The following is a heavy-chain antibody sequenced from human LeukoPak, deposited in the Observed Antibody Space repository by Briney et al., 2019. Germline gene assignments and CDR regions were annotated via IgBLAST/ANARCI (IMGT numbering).Heavy chain of an antibody. J-gene: IGHJ4*02. Sequence: ASVKVSCKASGYTFTSYAMSWVRQAPGQGLEWMGWINTNTGTPTYALGFTGRFVFSLDTSVSTAYLRISSLKAEDTAVYYCAREGATGSLYYFDYWGQGTLVTVSS. CDR1: GYTFTSYA. V-gene: IGHV7-4-1*02. D-gene: IGHD1-1*01. CDR2: INTNTGTP. CDR3: AREGATGSLYYFDY.